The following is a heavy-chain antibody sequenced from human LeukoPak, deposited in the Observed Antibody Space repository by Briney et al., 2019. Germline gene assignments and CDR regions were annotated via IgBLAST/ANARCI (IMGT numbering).Heavy chain of an antibody. V-gene: IGHV3-74*01. Sequence: GGSLRLSCAAAGHYWMHWVRQAPGKGLVWVSNINTDGGWSRSADSVTGRFTISKDTAKNPVYLQMNSLRAEDTAVYYCVSFYATYWGRGTLVTVSS. CDR1: GHYW. D-gene: IGHD2/OR15-2a*01. CDR3: VSFYATY. CDR2: INTDGGWS. J-gene: IGHJ4*02.